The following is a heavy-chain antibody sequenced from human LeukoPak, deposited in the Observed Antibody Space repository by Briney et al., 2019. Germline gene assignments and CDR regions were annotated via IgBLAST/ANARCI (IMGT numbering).Heavy chain of an antibody. V-gene: IGHV3-53*01. D-gene: IGHD6-13*01. J-gene: IGHJ6*02. CDR1: GFTVSSNY. CDR3: ARAYSSSWYTDPYYYYYGMDV. Sequence: PGGSLRLSCAASGFTVSSNYMSWVRRAPGKGLEWVSVIYSGGSTYYADSVKGRFTISRDNSKNTLYLQMNSLRAEDTAVHYCARAYSSSWYTDPYYYYYGMDVWGQGTTVTVSS. CDR2: IYSGGST.